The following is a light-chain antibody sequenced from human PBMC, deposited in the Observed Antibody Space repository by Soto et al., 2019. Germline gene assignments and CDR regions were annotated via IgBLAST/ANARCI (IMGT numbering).Light chain of an antibody. CDR2: MAF. CDR3: QYWDDYSWT. V-gene: IGKV1-5*03. CDR1: QSITDL. Sequence: DIQMTQSPSTLSASVGDRVTITCRASQSITDLLAWYQQKPGKAPKFLIYMAFNLEDGVPSRFSGSGSGTEFTLTISSVQPDDFATYYCQYWDDYSWTFGQGTKVEIK. J-gene: IGKJ1*01.